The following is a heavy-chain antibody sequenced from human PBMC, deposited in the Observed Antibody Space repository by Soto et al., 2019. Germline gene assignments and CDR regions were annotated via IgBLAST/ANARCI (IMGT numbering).Heavy chain of an antibody. Sequence: QPGGSLRLSCVASEFTFGTDGMSWVRQAPGKGLEWVSTISVNGDKTYYADSVRGRFTISRDISKSTLSLEMNSLRVEDTAVYYCAKQYRDQTIFDPWGQGTLVTVSS. D-gene: IGHD3-9*01. J-gene: IGHJ5*02. CDR1: EFTFGTDG. CDR3: AKQYRDQTIFDP. V-gene: IGHV3-23*01. CDR2: ISVNGDKT.